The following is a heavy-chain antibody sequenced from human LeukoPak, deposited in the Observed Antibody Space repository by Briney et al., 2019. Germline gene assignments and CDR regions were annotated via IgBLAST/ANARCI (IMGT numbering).Heavy chain of an antibody. D-gene: IGHD2-15*01. CDR2: IKQDETEK. CDR1: GFTFNYYW. V-gene: IGHV3-7*01. CDR3: ARDREACCGGRNPMDV. Sequence: GGPLRLSCAASGFTFNYYWMSWVRQAPGKGLEWVANIKQDETEKYYVDSVKGRFTISRDNAKNSLSLQMNSLRAEDTAVYYCARDREACCGGRNPMDVWGPGTTVTVSS. J-gene: IGHJ6*02.